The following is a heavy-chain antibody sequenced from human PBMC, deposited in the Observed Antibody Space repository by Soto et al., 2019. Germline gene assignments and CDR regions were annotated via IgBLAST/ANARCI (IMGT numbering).Heavy chain of an antibody. CDR3: AKDLAAASDTFDI. J-gene: IGHJ3*02. Sequence: EVQLLESGGGLVQPGGSLRLSCAASGFTFSSYAMSWVRQAPGKGLEWVAAISGSGGSTYYADSVKGRFTISRDNSKNPLYLQMNSLRAEDTVVYYCAKDLAAASDTFDIWGQGTMVTVS. CDR1: GFTFSSYA. V-gene: IGHV3-23*01. CDR2: ISGSGGST. D-gene: IGHD6-13*01.